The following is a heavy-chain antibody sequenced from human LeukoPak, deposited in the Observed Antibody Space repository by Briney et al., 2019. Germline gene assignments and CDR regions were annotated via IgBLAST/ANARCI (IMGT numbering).Heavy chain of an antibody. CDR1: GDSVSSNSFA. CDR2: TYSRSKWYN. D-gene: IGHD1-14*01. Sequence: SQTLSPTCAISGDSVSSNSFAWNWIRQSPSRGLEWLGRTYSRSKWYNDYAVSVKSRISINPDTSKNQFSLQLNSVTAEDTAVYYCTRSRDEALRTFDHWGQGTLVTVSS. J-gene: IGHJ4*02. V-gene: IGHV6-1*01. CDR3: TRSRDEALRTFDH.